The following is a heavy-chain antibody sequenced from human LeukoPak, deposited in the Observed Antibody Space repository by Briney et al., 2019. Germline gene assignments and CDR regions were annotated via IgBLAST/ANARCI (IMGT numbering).Heavy chain of an antibody. Sequence: PGGSLRLSCAASEFTFSIYSMTWVRQAPGKGLEWVSFISSSSSYIFYADSVKGRFTISRDNAKNSLYLQMNSLRAEDTAVYYCASSLGRGSGVYYYYMDVWGKGTTVTISS. J-gene: IGHJ6*03. CDR2: ISSSSSYI. D-gene: IGHD3-10*01. CDR3: ASSLGRGSGVYYYYMDV. CDR1: EFTFSIYS. V-gene: IGHV3-21*01.